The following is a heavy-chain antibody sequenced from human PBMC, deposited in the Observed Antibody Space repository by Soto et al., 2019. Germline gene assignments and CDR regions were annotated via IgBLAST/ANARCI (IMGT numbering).Heavy chain of an antibody. Sequence: SETLSLTCTVSGGSIRSYYWTWIRQPPGKGLEWIGYIYYSGSTSYNPSLKSRVTISVDTSKNQFSLKLSSVTAADTAVYYCARRYGVYFDYWGQGTLVTVSS. V-gene: IGHV4-59*08. J-gene: IGHJ4*02. CDR1: GGSIRSYY. CDR3: ARRYGVYFDY. D-gene: IGHD4-17*01. CDR2: IYYSGST.